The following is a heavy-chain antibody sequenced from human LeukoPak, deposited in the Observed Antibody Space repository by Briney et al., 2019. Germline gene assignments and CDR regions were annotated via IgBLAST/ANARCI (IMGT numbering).Heavy chain of an antibody. Sequence: PSETLSLTCTVSGGSISSYYWSWIRQPPGKGLEWIGYIYYAGSTDYNPSLKSRVAISVDTSKNQFSLKLSSVTAADTAVYYCARGSKAAPGTFDYWGQGTLVTVSS. D-gene: IGHD6-13*01. CDR2: IYYAGST. J-gene: IGHJ4*02. V-gene: IGHV4-59*01. CDR1: GGSISSYY. CDR3: ARGSKAAPGTFDY.